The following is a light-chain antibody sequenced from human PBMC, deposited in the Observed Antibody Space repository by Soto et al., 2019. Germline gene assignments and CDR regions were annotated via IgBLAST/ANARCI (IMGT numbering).Light chain of an antibody. CDR3: KKYNSASWT. V-gene: IGKV1-27*01. J-gene: IGKJ1*01. CDR1: QGISNS. Sequence: DIQMTQSPSSLSASVGDRVTITGRASQGISNSLAWYQQKPGKVPKLLIYAAYTLQSGVQSRFSGSGSGTDFTLTISSLQPEDVATYYCKKYNSASWTLGQGPKVDI. CDR2: AAY.